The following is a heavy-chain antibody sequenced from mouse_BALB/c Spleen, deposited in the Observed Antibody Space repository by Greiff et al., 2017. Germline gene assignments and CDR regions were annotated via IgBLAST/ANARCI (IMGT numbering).Heavy chain of an antibody. CDR1: GFTFSSFG. CDR2: ISSGSSTI. Sequence: EVMLMESGGGLVQPGGSRKLSCAASGFTFSSFGMHWVRQAPEKGLEWVAYISSGSSTIYYADTVKGRFTISRDNPKNTLFLQMTSLRSEDTAMYYCAILNYGSSYDYWGQGTTLTVSS. CDR3: AILNYGSSYDY. J-gene: IGHJ2*01. D-gene: IGHD1-1*01. V-gene: IGHV5-17*02.